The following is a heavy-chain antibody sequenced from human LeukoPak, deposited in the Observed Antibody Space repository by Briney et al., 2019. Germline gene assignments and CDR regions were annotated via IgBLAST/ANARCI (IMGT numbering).Heavy chain of an antibody. CDR1: DGSMSSSNYY. CDR2: FYYSGST. J-gene: IGHJ4*02. V-gene: IGHV4-39*01. CDR3: ARKPIFYDSGRHWYYFDY. D-gene: IGHD3-10*01. Sequence: SETLSLTCTVSDGSMSSSNYYWGWIRQPPGKGLEWIASFYYSGSTYYNPSLKSRVTISVDTSKNQFSLELSSVTAADTAVYYCARKPIFYDSGRHWYYFDYWGQGTLVTVSS.